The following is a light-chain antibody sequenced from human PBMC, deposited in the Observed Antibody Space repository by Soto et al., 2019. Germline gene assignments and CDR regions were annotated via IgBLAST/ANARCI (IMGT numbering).Light chain of an antibody. CDR1: SSDIGSYDL. V-gene: IGLV2-23*02. CDR2: QVS. CDR3: CSYVGSSTWV. Sequence: QSALTQPASVSGSPGQSITISCTGTSSDIGSYDLVSWYQQHPGKAPKLMIYQVSQRPSGVSNRFSASKSGNTASLTISGLQAEDEADYYCCSYVGSSTWVFGGGTKVTVL. J-gene: IGLJ3*02.